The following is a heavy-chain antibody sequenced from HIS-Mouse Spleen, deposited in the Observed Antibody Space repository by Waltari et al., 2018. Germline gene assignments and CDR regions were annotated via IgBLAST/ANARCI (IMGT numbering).Heavy chain of an antibody. D-gene: IGHD6-19*01. Sequence: EVQLVESGGGLVQPGGSLRLSCAASGFTFSSYGMNWVRQAPGKGLEWVSYISSSSSTIYYADSVKGRFTISRDNAKNSLYLQMNSLRAEDTAVYYCARGSYSSGWYGGVYWGQGTLVTVSS. V-gene: IGHV3-48*01. CDR3: ARGSYSSGWYGGVY. CDR1: GFTFSSYG. J-gene: IGHJ4*02. CDR2: ISSSSSTI.